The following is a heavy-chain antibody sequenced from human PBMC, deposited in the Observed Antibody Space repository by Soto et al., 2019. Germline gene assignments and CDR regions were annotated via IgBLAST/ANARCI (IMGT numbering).Heavy chain of an antibody. D-gene: IGHD3-9*01. J-gene: IGHJ4*02. CDR1: GGSFSAYY. CDR3: ARINDISYYFDY. CDR2: INHSGST. Sequence: SETLSLTCAVYGGSFSAYYRSWIRQPPGKGLEWIGEINHSGSTNYNPSLKSRVTISVDTSKNQFSLKLSSVTAADTAVYYCARINDISYYFDYWGQGALVTVSS. V-gene: IGHV4-34*01.